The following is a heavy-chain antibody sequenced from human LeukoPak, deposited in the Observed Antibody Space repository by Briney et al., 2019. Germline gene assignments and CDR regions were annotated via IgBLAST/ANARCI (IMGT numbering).Heavy chain of an antibody. CDR1: GFSVSVNY. CDR2: LFASGYS. V-gene: IGHV3-66*01. J-gene: IGHJ4*02. Sequence: GGSLRLSCAASGFSVSVNYMSWVRQAPGKGLEWVSVLFASGYSKYADSVKGRFTISRDNSENTLDLHMHSLRAEDTAVYYCARAPDCSGGSCYSDYWGQGTLVTVSS. D-gene: IGHD2-15*01. CDR3: ARAPDCSGGSCYSDY.